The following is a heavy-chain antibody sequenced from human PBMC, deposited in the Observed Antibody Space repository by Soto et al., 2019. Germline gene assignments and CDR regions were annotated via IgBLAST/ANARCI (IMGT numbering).Heavy chain of an antibody. CDR1: GFTFSDHY. V-gene: IGHV3-11*01. J-gene: IGHJ3*02. CDR2: MSGSGSSE. CDR3: ARGGSPSADAFDI. Sequence: GGSLRLSCAASGFTFSDHYMAWIRQAPGKGLEIVAHMSGSGSSEDYGDSVKGRFSIFRENSKNLLFLQMNSLRAEDTAVYYCARGGSPSADAFDIWGQGTMVTVSS. D-gene: IGHD1-26*01.